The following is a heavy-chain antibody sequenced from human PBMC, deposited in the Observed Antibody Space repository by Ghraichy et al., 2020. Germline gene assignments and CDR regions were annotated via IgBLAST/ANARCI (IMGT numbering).Heavy chain of an antibody. CDR3: ARVRCSGGSCYKRGPLYFDY. CDR1: GGSFSGYY. J-gene: IGHJ4*02. D-gene: IGHD2-15*01. CDR2: INHSGST. V-gene: IGHV4-34*01. Sequence: SETLSLTCAVYGGSFSGYYWSWIRQPPGKGLEWIGEINHSGSTNYNPSLKSRVTISVDTSKNQFSLKLSSVTAADTAVYYCARVRCSGGSCYKRGPLYFDYWGQGTLVTVSS.